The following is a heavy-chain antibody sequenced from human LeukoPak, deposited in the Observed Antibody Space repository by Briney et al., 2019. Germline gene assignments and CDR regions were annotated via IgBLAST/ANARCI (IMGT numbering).Heavy chain of an antibody. Sequence: NAGGSLRLSCAASGFTFSSAYMSWVRQAPGKGLEWVGLIKSQTDGGSADYAAPVRGRFTISRDDSRTTLYLEMNSLKDGDTAVYYCTTVPAYTSGWFGGIGYWGQGTRVTVSS. CDR1: GFTFSSAY. CDR2: IKSQTDGGSA. CDR3: TTVPAYTSGWFGGIGY. J-gene: IGHJ4*02. D-gene: IGHD6-19*01. V-gene: IGHV3-15*05.